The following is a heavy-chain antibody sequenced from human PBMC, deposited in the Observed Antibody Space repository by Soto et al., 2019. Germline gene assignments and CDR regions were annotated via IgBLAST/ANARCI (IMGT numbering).Heavy chain of an antibody. J-gene: IGHJ4*02. V-gene: IGHV3-7*01. CDR3: ARGRGDY. CDR2: IKHDGSEK. CDR1: GFTFRSFW. Sequence: EVQLVESGGGLVQPGGSLRLSCATSGFTFRSFWMSWVRQAPGKGLEWVANIKHDGSEKLYMDSVKGRFTISRDNAENSLSLQMNSLRVEDTAGYYCARGRGDYWGQGTLVTVSS.